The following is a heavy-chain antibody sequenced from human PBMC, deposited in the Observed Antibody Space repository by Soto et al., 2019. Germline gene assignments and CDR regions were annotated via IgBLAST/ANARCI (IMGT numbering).Heavy chain of an antibody. CDR2: LSYSGTA. V-gene: IGHV4-61*01. CDR3: MRSHGAY. CDR1: GGSVSSGPYH. J-gene: IGHJ4*02. D-gene: IGHD2-8*01. Sequence: QVQLHESGPGLVKTSETLSLTCTVSGGSVSSGPYHWNWVRQPPGKGLEWIGHLSYSGTANSNPSLRGRVTMATDTSKNQFSLRLTSVTAADTAVYYCMRSHGAYWGQGTLVTVSP.